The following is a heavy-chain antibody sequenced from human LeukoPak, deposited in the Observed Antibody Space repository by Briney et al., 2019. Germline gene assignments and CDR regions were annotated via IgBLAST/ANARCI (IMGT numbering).Heavy chain of an antibody. CDR3: ARGGLETAVKYFFDY. V-gene: IGHV3-66*01. Sequence: GGSLRLSCAASGFTVSSNYVSWVRQAPGKGLEWVSTIYRGGNTYYADSAKGRFTISRDNSKNTVYLQINTLRVEDTAVYYCARGGLETAVKYFFDYWGQGTLITVSS. D-gene: IGHD1-1*01. CDR1: GFTVSSNY. J-gene: IGHJ4*02. CDR2: IYRGGNT.